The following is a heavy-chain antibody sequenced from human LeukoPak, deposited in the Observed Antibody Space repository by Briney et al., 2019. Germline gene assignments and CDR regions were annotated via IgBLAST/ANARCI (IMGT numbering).Heavy chain of an antibody. Sequence: GGSLRLSCAASGFTFSSYWMSWVRQAPGKGLEWVANIKQDGSEKYYVDSVKGRFTISRDNAKNSLYLQMNSLRAEDTAVYYCARVGDFWSGYRNGYYYYMDVWGKGTTVTVSS. J-gene: IGHJ6*03. V-gene: IGHV3-7*01. D-gene: IGHD3-3*01. CDR2: IKQDGSEK. CDR1: GFTFSSYW. CDR3: ARVGDFWSGYRNGYYYYMDV.